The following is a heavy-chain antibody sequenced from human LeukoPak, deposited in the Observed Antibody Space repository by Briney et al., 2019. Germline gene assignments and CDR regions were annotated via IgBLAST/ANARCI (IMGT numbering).Heavy chain of an antibody. D-gene: IGHD3-10*01. Sequence: RGSLRLSCSASGFTFSSYIMHWVRQAPGKGLEYVSAITSIGGSTYYADSVKGRFTISRDNSKNTLYLQMSSLRPEDTAVYYCVKDDSYYYGSGSSNDWGQGTLVTVSS. CDR2: ITSIGGST. CDR1: GFTFSSYI. CDR3: VKDDSYYYGSGSSND. V-gene: IGHV3-64D*06. J-gene: IGHJ4*02.